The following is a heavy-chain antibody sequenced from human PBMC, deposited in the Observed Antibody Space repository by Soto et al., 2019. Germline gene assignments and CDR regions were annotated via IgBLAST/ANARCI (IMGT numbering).Heavy chain of an antibody. CDR3: AKSITARPFDY. Sequence: GGSLRLSCTASGFTFSSYSMSWVRQAPGKGLEWVSAISGSGGNTYYADSVKGRFTISRDNSKNTLYLQMNSLRAEDTAVYYCAKSITARPFDYWGQGALVTVSS. D-gene: IGHD6-6*01. J-gene: IGHJ4*02. CDR1: GFTFSSYS. V-gene: IGHV3-23*01. CDR2: ISGSGGNT.